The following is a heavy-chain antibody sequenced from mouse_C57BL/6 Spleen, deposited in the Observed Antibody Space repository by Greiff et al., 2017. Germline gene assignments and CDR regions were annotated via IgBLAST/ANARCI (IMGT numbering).Heavy chain of an antibody. D-gene: IGHD4-1*01. J-gene: IGHJ1*03. CDR3: ARSRGTGNWYFDV. CDR2: INPGSGGT. V-gene: IGHV1-54*01. Sequence: QVQLKQSGAELVRPGTSVKVSCKASGYAFTNYLIEWVKQRPGQGLEWIGVINPGSGGTNYNEKFKGKATLTADKSSSTAYMQLSSLTSEDSAVSFCARSRGTGNWYFDVWGTGTTVTVSS. CDR1: GYAFTNYL.